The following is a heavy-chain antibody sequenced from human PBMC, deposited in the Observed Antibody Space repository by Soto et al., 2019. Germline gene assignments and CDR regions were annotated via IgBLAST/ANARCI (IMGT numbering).Heavy chain of an antibody. CDR1: GYTFTSYY. CDR2: INPSGGST. D-gene: IGHD2-21*01. CDR3: ARAIAKFPPDP. J-gene: IGHJ5*02. V-gene: IGHV1-46*01. Sequence: QVQLVQSGAEVKKPGASVKVSCKASGYTFTSYYMHWVRQAPGQGLEWMGIINPSGGSTSYAQKFQGRVAMTRDTSTSTVYMELSSLRSADTAVYYCARAIAKFPPDPWGQGTLVTVSS.